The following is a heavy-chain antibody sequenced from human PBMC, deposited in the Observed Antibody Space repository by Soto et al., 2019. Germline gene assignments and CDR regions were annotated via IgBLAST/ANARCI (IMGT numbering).Heavy chain of an antibody. CDR3: ARASAPYLYFDY. V-gene: IGHV3-30-3*01. CDR2: ISYDGSNK. J-gene: IGHJ4*02. Sequence: GGSLRLSCAASGFTFSSYAMHWVRQAPGKGLEWVAVISYDGSNKYYADSVKGRFTISRDNSKNTLYLQMNSLRAEDTAVYYCARASAPYLYFDYWGQGTLVTVSS. CDR1: GFTFSSYA.